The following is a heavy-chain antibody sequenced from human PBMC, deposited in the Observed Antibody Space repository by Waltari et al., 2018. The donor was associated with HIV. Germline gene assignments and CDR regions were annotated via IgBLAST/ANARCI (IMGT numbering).Heavy chain of an antibody. CDR2: INPRSGGT. D-gene: IGHD6-19*01. J-gene: IGHJ4*02. V-gene: IGHV1-2*02. CDR3: ARDPLHGVEVADIDY. Sequence: QVQLVQSGAEVKKPGASVKVSCKASGHTFPASYMHRVRQAPGQGLEWMGWINPRSGGTQYAQKFQGRVTMTRDTSISTAFMELSRLRSDDTAVYYCARDPLHGVEVADIDYWGQGTLVTVSS. CDR1: GHTFPASY.